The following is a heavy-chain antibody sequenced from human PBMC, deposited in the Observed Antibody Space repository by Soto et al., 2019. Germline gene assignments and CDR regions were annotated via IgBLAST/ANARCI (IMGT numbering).Heavy chain of an antibody. CDR1: GFSVSSNY. Sequence: DVQLVESGGGLVQPGGSLRLSCAISGFSVSSNYLSWVRQAPGKGLEWVSVHYSGGSTYYADSVQGRFTISRDKSNNTLYLQMRRVRAEDTAVYFCARHRHPRGTVGATSPLYPWCQGTQVTVSS. D-gene: IGHD1-26*01. V-gene: IGHV3-53*01. CDR2: HYSGGST. J-gene: IGHJ5*02. CDR3: ARHRHPRGTVGATSPLYP.